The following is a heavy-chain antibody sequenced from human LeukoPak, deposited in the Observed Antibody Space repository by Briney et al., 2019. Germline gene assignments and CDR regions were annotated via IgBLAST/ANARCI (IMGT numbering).Heavy chain of an antibody. CDR2: INPSSGGT. J-gene: IGHJ4*02. CDR3: ARGRFYSDY. V-gene: IGHV1-2*02. CDR1: GYTFTVYY. Sequence: GASVKVSCKASGYTFTVYYMHWVRQAPGQGLEWMGWINPSSGGTNYAQKFQGRVTMTRDTSISTAYMELSRLRSDDTAVYFCARGRFYSDYWGQGTMVTVSS.